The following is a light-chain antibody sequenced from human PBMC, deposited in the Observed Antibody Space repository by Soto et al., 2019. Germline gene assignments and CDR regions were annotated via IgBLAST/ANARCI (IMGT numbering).Light chain of an antibody. Sequence: VSHEPSLTLSPGCTVTLTCGSSTGAVTNGHYPYWFQQKPGQAPRTLIYDTTNRHSWTPARFSGSLLGGKAALTLSGAQPEDEAEYYCLLSYNAHYVFGTGTKVTVL. CDR2: DTT. J-gene: IGLJ1*01. CDR3: LLSYNAHYV. CDR1: TGAVTNGHY. V-gene: IGLV7-46*01.